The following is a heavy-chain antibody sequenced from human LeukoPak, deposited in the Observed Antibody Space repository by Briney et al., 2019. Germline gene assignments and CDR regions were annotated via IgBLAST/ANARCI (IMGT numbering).Heavy chain of an antibody. CDR2: IIPIFGTA. J-gene: IGHJ4*02. D-gene: IGHD3-10*01. Sequence: ASVKVSCKASGGTFSSYAISWVRQAPGQGLEWMGGIIPIFGTANYAQKFQGRVTITADESTSTAYMELSSLRSEDTAVYCCARDDPFYGSGVIDYWGQGTLVTVSS. CDR3: ARDDPFYGSGVIDY. V-gene: IGHV1-69*13. CDR1: GGTFSSYA.